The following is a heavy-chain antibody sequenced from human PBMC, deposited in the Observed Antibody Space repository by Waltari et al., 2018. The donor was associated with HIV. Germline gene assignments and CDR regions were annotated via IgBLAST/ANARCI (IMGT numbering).Heavy chain of an antibody. Sequence: QLQLQESGPGLVKPSETLSLTCTVSGGSIGSSSYYWDWIRQPPGEGLGWIGSIYYSGSTYYNASLKSRVTRSVDTSKNHFSRKLSSVTAADTAVYYCARHEAYRSSSEVPPDYWGQGTLVTVSS. CDR3: ARHEAYRSSSEVPPDY. CDR2: IYYSGST. J-gene: IGHJ4*02. V-gene: IGHV4-39*01. D-gene: IGHD6-6*01. CDR1: GGSIGSSSYY.